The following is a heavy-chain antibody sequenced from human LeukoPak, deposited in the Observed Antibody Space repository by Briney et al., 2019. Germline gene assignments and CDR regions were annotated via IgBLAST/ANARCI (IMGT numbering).Heavy chain of an antibody. CDR1: GFTFSNFW. CDR3: ARCSGGSCYYDY. CDR2: IKQDGSEK. D-gene: IGHD2-15*01. J-gene: IGHJ4*02. Sequence: PGGSLRLSCAASGFTFSNFWMSWVRQAPGKGLEWVANIKQDGSEKYYVDSLKGRFTISRDNAKNSLYLQMNSLRAEDTAAYYCARCSGGSCYYDYWGQGTLVTVSS. V-gene: IGHV3-7*03.